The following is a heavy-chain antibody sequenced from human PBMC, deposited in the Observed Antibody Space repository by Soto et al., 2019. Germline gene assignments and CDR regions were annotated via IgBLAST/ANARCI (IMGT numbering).Heavy chain of an antibody. Sequence: EVQLVESGGGLVKPGGSLRLSCAASGFTFSSYSMNWVRQAQGKGLEWVSSISSSSSYIYYADSVKGRFTISRDNAKNSLYLQMNSLRAEDTAVYYCTASVPRKRPLLNWFDPWGQGTLVTVSS. V-gene: IGHV3-21*01. D-gene: IGHD2-15*01. CDR3: TASVPRKRPLLNWFDP. J-gene: IGHJ5*02. CDR2: ISSSSSYI. CDR1: GFTFSSYS.